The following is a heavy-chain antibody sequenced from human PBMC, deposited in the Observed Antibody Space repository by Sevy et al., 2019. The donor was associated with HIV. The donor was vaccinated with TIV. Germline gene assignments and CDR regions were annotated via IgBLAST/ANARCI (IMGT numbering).Heavy chain of an antibody. CDR1: GFTFSSYA. V-gene: IGHV3-30-3*01. CDR3: AKDQGYCSGGSCHNWFDP. Sequence: GGSLRLSCAASGFTFSSYAMHWVRQAPGKGLEWVAVISYDGSNKYYADSVKGRFTISRDNSKNTLYLQMNSLRAEDTAVYYCAKDQGYCSGGSCHNWFDPWGQGTLVTVSS. D-gene: IGHD2-15*01. CDR2: ISYDGSNK. J-gene: IGHJ5*02.